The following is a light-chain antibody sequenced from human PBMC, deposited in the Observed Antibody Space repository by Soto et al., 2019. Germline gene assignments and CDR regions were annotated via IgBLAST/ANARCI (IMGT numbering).Light chain of an antibody. CDR2: AAS. Sequence: DIQMTQSPSSLSASVRDRVTITCRASQSISSYLNWYQQKPGKAPKLLIYAASSLQSGVPSRFSGSGSGTDFTLTISSLQPEDFATYYCQQSYSTPITFGGGTKVDIK. V-gene: IGKV1-39*01. CDR3: QQSYSTPIT. CDR1: QSISSY. J-gene: IGKJ4*01.